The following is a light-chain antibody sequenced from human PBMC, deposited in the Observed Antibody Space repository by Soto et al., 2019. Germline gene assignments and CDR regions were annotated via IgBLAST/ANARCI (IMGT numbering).Light chain of an antibody. Sequence: DIHMTQSPSSLSASVGDRVTITCRASQTISSYLNRYQQKPGKAPKLLIYFASSLQSGVPSRFSGSGSERDFTLTIRSLQPEDSATYYCQQSYNPPFTFGPGTKLDIK. CDR1: QTISSY. V-gene: IGKV1-39*01. CDR3: QQSYNPPFT. J-gene: IGKJ3*01. CDR2: FAS.